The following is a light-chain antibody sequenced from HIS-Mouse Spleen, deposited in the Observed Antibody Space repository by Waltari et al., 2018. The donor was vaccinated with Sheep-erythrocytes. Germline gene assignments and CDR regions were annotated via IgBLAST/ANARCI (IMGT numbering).Light chain of an antibody. CDR2: LGS. Sequence: IVMTQSPLSLPVTPGEPASISCRPSQSLLPSNGYNYLDWYLQKPGQSPQLLIYLGSNRASGVPDRFSGSGSGTDFTLKISRVEAEDVGVYYCMQALQTPPTFGQGTKVEIK. J-gene: IGKJ1*01. CDR3: MQALQTPPT. V-gene: IGKV2-28*01. CDR1: QSLLPSNGYNY.